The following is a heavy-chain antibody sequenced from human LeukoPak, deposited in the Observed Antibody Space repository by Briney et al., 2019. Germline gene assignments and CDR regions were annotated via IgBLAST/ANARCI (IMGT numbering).Heavy chain of an antibody. J-gene: IGHJ3*02. CDR2: IYYSGST. CDR1: GGSISSYY. Sequence: SETLSLTCTVSGGSISSYYWSWIRQPPGKGLEWIGYIYYSGSTNYNPSLKSRVTISVDTSKNQFSLKLSSVTAADTAVYYCARHDYGVRGYAFDIWGQGTMVTVSS. V-gene: IGHV4-59*01. CDR3: ARHDYGVRGYAFDI. D-gene: IGHD4-17*01.